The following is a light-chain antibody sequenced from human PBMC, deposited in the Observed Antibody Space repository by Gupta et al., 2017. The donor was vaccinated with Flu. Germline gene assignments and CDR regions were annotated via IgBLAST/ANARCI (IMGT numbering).Light chain of an antibody. V-gene: IGKV3-15*01. J-gene: IGKJ2*01. CDR2: GAY. CDR1: QSVHSN. CDR3: QQYNNWPLYT. Sequence: EIVMTQSPATLSVSPGDRATLPCRASQSVHSNFDWYQQQPGQAPRPLLYGAYTRATGIPARFSGSGSGTEFTLTINSLLSEDFAVYYCQQYNNWPLYTFGQGTKLEIK.